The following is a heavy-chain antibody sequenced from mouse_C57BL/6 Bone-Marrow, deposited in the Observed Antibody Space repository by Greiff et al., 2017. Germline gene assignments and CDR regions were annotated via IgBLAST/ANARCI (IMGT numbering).Heavy chain of an antibody. D-gene: IGHD2-4*01. CDR3: ARGDYDGTGYVDV. Sequence: EVQLLQSGPGLVKPSQSLSLTCSVTGYSFTSGYYWNWLRQFPGNKLEWMCYISYDGSNNYNPSLKNRISITRDTSTNQFFLKLNSVTTEDTATYYCARGDYDGTGYVDVWGTGTTVTVTS. V-gene: IGHV3-6*01. CDR1: GYSFTSGYY. J-gene: IGHJ1*03. CDR2: ISYDGSN.